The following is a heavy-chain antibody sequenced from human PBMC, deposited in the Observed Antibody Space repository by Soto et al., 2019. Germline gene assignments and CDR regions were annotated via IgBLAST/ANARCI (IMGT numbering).Heavy chain of an antibody. Sequence: LSLTCTVSGGSFSPNYWSWIRQPPGKGLEWIGYMYNTGSTVYNPSFKSRVTISVDTSKNQFSLKLNSVTTADTAVYYCARDLWGYCGTDCYPLDVWGQGTTVTVSS. D-gene: IGHD2-21*02. V-gene: IGHV4-59*01. J-gene: IGHJ6*02. CDR2: MYNTGST. CDR1: GGSFSPNY. CDR3: ARDLWGYCGTDCYPLDV.